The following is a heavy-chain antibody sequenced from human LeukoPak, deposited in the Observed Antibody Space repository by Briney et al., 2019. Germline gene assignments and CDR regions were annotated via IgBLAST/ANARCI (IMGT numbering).Heavy chain of an antibody. Sequence: PGGSLRLSCAASGFTVSSNYMSWVRQAPGKGLEWVSVIYSGGSTYYADSVKGRFTISRDNSKNTLYLQMNSLRAEDTAVYYCARSSGSYYPTFVYWGQGTLVTVSS. CDR1: GFTVSSNY. D-gene: IGHD3-10*01. CDR3: ARSSGSYYPTFVY. J-gene: IGHJ4*02. CDR2: IYSGGST. V-gene: IGHV3-53*01.